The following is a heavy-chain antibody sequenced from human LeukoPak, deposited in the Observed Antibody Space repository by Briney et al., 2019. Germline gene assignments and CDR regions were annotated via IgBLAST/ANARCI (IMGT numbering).Heavy chain of an antibody. CDR1: GFTFSSYE. V-gene: IGHV3-48*03. D-gene: IGHD3-10*02. Sequence: QPGGSLRLSCAASGFTFSSYEMNWVRQAPGKGLEWVSYISSSGSTIYYADSVKGRFTISRDNARNSLYLQMNSLRAEDTAVYYCAELGITMIGGVWGKGTTVTISS. J-gene: IGHJ6*04. CDR3: AELGITMIGGV. CDR2: ISSSGSTI.